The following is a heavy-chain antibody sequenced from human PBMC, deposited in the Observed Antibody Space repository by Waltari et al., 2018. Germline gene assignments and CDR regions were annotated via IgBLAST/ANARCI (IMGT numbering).Heavy chain of an antibody. CDR1: GGSFSGYY. CDR3: ARDSYYDSSGHDAFDI. Sequence: QVQLQQWGAGLLKPSETLSLTCAVYGGSFSGYYWSWIRQPPGKGLEWIGEINHSGSTNYNPSLKGRVTISVDTSKNQFSLKLSSVTAADTAVYYCARDSYYDSSGHDAFDIWGQGTMVTVS. D-gene: IGHD3-22*01. CDR2: INHSGST. V-gene: IGHV4-34*01. J-gene: IGHJ3*02.